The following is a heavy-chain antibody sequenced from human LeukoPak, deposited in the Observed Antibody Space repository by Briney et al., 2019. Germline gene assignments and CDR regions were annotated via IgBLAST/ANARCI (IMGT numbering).Heavy chain of an antibody. J-gene: IGHJ4*02. CDR2: INPNSGGK. V-gene: IGHV1-2*06. CDR3: SGACSGSDRLFDY. Sequence: GVAVKVSCKASGYTFIGYYMHWVRQAPGQGLEWMGRINPNSGGKNYAQKFQDRVNMTRDRSIRTAYMELNRLTSDDSAVYYCSGACSGSDRLFDYWGQGTLVTVAS. D-gene: IGHD6-19*01. CDR1: GYTFIGYY.